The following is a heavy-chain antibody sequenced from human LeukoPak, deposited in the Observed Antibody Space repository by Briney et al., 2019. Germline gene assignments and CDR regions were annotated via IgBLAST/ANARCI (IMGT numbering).Heavy chain of an antibody. V-gene: IGHV3-64*01. D-gene: IGHD3-10*01. Sequence: GGSLRLSCAASGFTSSRYAMHWVRQAPGKGLEYVSAISSNGGGTYYANSVKGRFTISRDNSKNTLYLQMGSLRAEDMAVYYCARVVRAYYYGMDVWGQGTTVTVSS. J-gene: IGHJ6*02. CDR2: ISSNGGGT. CDR3: ARVVRAYYYGMDV. CDR1: GFTSSRYA.